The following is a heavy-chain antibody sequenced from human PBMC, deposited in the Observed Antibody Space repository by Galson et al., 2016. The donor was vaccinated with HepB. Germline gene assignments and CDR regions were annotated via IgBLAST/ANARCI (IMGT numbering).Heavy chain of an antibody. J-gene: IGHJ5*02. Sequence: SLRLSCAASGFTLSSYAMSWVRQAPGKGLEWVSTIRGSGGFTYYADSVKGRFTISRDNSKNTLYLQMNSLRAEDTAVYYCAKDGRDYDYVWGSYRSSGGGVWFDPWGQGTLVTVSS. V-gene: IGHV3-23*01. D-gene: IGHD3-16*02. CDR1: GFTLSSYA. CDR3: AKDGRDYDYVWGSYRSSGGGVWFDP. CDR2: IRGSGGFT.